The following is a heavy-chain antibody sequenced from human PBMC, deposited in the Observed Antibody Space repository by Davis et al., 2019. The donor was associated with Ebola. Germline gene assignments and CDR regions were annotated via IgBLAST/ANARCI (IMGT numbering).Heavy chain of an antibody. Sequence: SGPTLVKPTQTLTLTCTFSGFSLSTTGVGVGWIRQPPGKALEWLALIYWDDDKRFSPSLKSRLTITKDTSKNQVVLTMTNMDPVDTAIYYCARPSRACIRTKCNWFDSWGQGTLVTVSS. J-gene: IGHJ5*01. D-gene: IGHD3-3*02. CDR1: GFSLSTTGVG. CDR2: IYWDDDK. CDR3: ARPSRACIRTKCNWFDS. V-gene: IGHV2-5*02.